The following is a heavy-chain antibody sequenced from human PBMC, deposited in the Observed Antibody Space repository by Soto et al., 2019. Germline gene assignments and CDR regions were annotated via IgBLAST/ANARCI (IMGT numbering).Heavy chain of an antibody. CDR2: ISYDGSNK. CDR3: AKSLQLGDYAYYYYGMDV. J-gene: IGHJ6*02. CDR1: GFTFSSYG. D-gene: IGHD4-17*01. Sequence: QVQLVESGGGVVQPGRSLRLSCAASGFTFSSYGMHWVRQAPGKGLEWVAVISYDGSNKYYADSVKGRFTISRDNSKNTLYLQMNSLRAEDTAVYYCAKSLQLGDYAYYYYGMDVWGQGTTVTVSS. V-gene: IGHV3-30*18.